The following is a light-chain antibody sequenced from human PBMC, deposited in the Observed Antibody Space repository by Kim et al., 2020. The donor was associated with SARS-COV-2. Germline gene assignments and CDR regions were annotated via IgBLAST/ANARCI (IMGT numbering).Light chain of an antibody. CDR3: QQYNNWPPYT. J-gene: IGKJ2*01. V-gene: IGKV3-15*01. CDR2: GAS. CDR1: QSVSSD. Sequence: VSPGERVTLPCRASQSVSSDLARYQQKPGQPPRLLIYGASTRATGIPARFSGSGSGTEFTLTISSLQSEDFAIYYCQQYNNWPPYTFGQGTKLEI.